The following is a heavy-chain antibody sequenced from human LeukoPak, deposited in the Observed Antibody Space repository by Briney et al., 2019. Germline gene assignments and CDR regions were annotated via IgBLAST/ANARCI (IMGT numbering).Heavy chain of an antibody. Sequence: GGSLRLSCAASGFTFSSYGMDWVRQAPGKGLEWVAFIRYDGSNKYYADSVKGRFTISRDNSKNTLYLQMNSLRAEDTAVYYCAKDLGDIVVVPAAIPYGAFDIWGQGTMVTVSS. CDR1: GFTFSSYG. CDR3: AKDLGDIVVVPAAIPYGAFDI. CDR2: IRYDGSNK. V-gene: IGHV3-30*02. J-gene: IGHJ3*02. D-gene: IGHD2-2*01.